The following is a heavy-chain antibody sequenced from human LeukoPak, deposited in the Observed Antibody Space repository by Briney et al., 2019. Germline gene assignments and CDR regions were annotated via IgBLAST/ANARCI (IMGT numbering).Heavy chain of an antibody. Sequence: GGSLSLTCAASGFTISCYDMSWVRQAPGKGLEWVSAISGSGGSTYYADSVKGRFTISRDNSKNTLYLQFNSLRAEDTAVYYCAKDKVYYYDCSGLAGLFDYWGQGTLVTVSS. J-gene: IGHJ4*02. V-gene: IGHV3-23*01. CDR1: GFTISCYD. CDR3: AKDKVYYYDCSGLAGLFDY. CDR2: ISGSGGST. D-gene: IGHD3-22*01.